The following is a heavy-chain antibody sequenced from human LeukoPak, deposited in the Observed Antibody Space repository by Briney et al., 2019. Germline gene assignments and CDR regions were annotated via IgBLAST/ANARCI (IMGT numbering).Heavy chain of an antibody. CDR1: GFTFSSYA. J-gene: IGHJ4*02. CDR3: ARELTYSDY. Sequence: KPGGSLRLSCAASGFTFSSYAMNWARQAPGKGLEWVSSISRSSNYIYYADSVKGRFTISRDNAKNSLYLQMNSLRAEDTAVYYCARELTYSDYWGQGTLVTVSS. CDR2: ISRSSNYI. D-gene: IGHD4-11*01. V-gene: IGHV3-21*01.